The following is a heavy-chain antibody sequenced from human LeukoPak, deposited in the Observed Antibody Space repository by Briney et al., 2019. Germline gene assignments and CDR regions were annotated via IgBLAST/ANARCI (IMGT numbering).Heavy chain of an antibody. CDR3: AKGPVSAIVGATTLDY. Sequence: ASVKVSCKASGGTFSSYGINWVRQAPGQGLEWMGRIIPMFHTTNYAQKFQGRVTVTADESSSTAYMELSSLRSEDTAVYYCAKGPVSAIVGATTLDYWGQGTLVTVSS. CDR2: IIPMFHTT. D-gene: IGHD1-26*01. V-gene: IGHV1-69*13. CDR1: GGTFSSYG. J-gene: IGHJ4*02.